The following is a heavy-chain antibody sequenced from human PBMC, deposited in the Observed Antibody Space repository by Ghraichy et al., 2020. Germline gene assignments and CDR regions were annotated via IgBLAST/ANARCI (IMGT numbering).Heavy chain of an antibody. V-gene: IGHV4-34*01. D-gene: IGHD4-11*01. J-gene: IGHJ5*02. CDR1: GGSFSGYY. Sequence: SQTLSLTCAVYGGSFSGYYWSWIRQPPGKGLEWIGEVNHSGSTNYNPSLKSRVTISVDTSKNQFSLKLSSVTAADTAVYYCARGSHWYYSRLYNWFDPWGQGTLVTVSS. CDR3: ARGSHWYYSRLYNWFDP. CDR2: VNHSGST.